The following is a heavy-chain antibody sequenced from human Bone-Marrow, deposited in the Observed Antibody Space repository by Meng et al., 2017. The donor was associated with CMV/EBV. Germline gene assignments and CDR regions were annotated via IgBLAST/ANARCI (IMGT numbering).Heavy chain of an antibody. CDR1: GYTFTSYY. D-gene: IGHD3-10*01. Sequence: ASVKVSCKASGYTFTSYYMHWVRQAPGQGLEWMGIINPSGGSTSYAQKFQGRVTMTRDTSTSTVYMELSRLTSEDTAVYYCARDLWGADGSGHNYYYYGMAVWGQGTTVTVSS. CDR3: ARDLWGADGSGHNYYYYGMAV. CDR2: INPSGGST. J-gene: IGHJ6*02. V-gene: IGHV1-46*01.